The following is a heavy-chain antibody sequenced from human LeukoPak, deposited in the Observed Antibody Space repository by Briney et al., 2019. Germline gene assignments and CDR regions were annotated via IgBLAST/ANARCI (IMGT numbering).Heavy chain of an antibody. CDR2: ISWNSGSI. CDR1: GFTFDDYA. D-gene: IGHD2-15*01. Sequence: GRSLRLSCSASGFTFDDYAMHWVRQAPGKGLEWVSGISWNSGSIGYADSVKGRFTISRDNAKNSLYLQMNSLRAEDTALYYCAKDSGGLYCSGGSCYYYDYWGQGTLVTVSS. V-gene: IGHV3-9*01. CDR3: AKDSGGLYCSGGSCYYYDY. J-gene: IGHJ4*02.